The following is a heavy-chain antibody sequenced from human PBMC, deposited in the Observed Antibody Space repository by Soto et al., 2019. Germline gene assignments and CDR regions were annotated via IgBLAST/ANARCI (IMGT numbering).Heavy chain of an antibody. V-gene: IGHV3-21*01. J-gene: IGHJ4*02. CDR1: GFTFSSYS. Sequence: EVQLVESGGGLVKPGGSLGLSCAASGFTFSSYSMNWVRQAPGKGLEWVSSISSSSSYIYYADSVKGRFTISRDNAKNSLYLQMNSLRAEDTAVYYCARDRGTTKKRGNFDYWGQGTLVTVSS. CDR2: ISSSSSYI. CDR3: ARDRGTTKKRGNFDY. D-gene: IGHD4-17*01.